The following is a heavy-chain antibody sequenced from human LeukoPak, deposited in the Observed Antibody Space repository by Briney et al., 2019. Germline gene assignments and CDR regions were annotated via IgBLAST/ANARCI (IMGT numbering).Heavy chain of an antibody. Sequence: PSETLSLTCAVSGGSISSGTYYWSWIRQHPGKGLEWIGYIYYSGSTYYNPSLKSRVTISVDTSKNQFSLKLSSVTAADTAVYYCARDLGGSGTYYPEGWFDPWGQETLVTVSS. J-gene: IGHJ5*02. V-gene: IGHV4-31*11. CDR2: IYYSGST. CDR3: ARDLGGSGTYYPEGWFDP. D-gene: IGHD3-10*01. CDR1: GGSISSGTYY.